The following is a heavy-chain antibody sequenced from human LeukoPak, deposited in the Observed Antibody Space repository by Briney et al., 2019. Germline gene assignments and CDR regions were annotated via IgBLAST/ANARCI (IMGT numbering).Heavy chain of an antibody. V-gene: IGHV4-4*02. J-gene: IGHJ4*02. Sequence: GSLRLSCAASGFTFSTYGMSWVRQPPGQGLEWIGEISLRGLTNYNPSLRSRLTMSLDESKNQVSLNLTSVTAADTAVYYCSRESGPFSPFGFWGQGALVSVHS. CDR1: GFTFSTYGM. D-gene: IGHD1-26*01. CDR3: SRESGPFSPFGF. CDR2: ISLRGLT.